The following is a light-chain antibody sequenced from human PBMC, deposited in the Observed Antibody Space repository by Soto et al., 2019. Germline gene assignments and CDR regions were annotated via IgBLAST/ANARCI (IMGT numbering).Light chain of an antibody. V-gene: IGKV1-5*01. J-gene: IGKJ1*01. CDR3: QQYNSYSWT. CDR2: DAS. Sequence: DIKLTQSPYTLSASVGDRVTLTCLARQTISNWLAWYQVKPGKAPKLLMHDASSLESGAPSRFSGSASGTEFTLTISSLQPDDFATYYCQQYNSYSWTFGQGTKVDIK. CDR1: QTISNW.